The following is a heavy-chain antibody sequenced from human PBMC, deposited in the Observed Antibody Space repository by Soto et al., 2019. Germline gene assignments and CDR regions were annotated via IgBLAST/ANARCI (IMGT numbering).Heavy chain of an antibody. CDR2: IKQDGSEK. D-gene: IGHD6-13*01. J-gene: IGHJ5*02. V-gene: IGHV3-7*05. CDR3: ARDRAAADKYNWFDP. CDR1: GFTFSSYW. Sequence: PGGSLRLSCAASGFTFSSYWMSWVHQAPGKGLEWVANIKQDGSEKYYVDSVKGRFTISRDNAKNSLYLQMNSLRAEDTAVYYCARDRAAADKYNWFDPWGQGTLVTVSS.